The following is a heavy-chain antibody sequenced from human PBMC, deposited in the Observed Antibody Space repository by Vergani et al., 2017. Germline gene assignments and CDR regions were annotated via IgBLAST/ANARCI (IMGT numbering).Heavy chain of an antibody. Sequence: EVQLVESGGGLVQPGRSLRLSCAASGFTFDDYAMHWVRQAPGKGLEWVPGISWNSGSIGYADSVKGRFTISRDNSKNSLYLQMNSLRAEDTALYYCAKERIKKYSSGWYYAFDIWGQGTMVTVSS. D-gene: IGHD6-19*01. V-gene: IGHV3-9*01. CDR1: GFTFDDYA. CDR2: ISWNSGSI. J-gene: IGHJ3*02. CDR3: AKERIKKYSSGWYYAFDI.